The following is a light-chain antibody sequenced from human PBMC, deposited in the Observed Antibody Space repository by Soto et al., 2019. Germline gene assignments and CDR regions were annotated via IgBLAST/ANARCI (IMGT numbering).Light chain of an antibody. CDR2: DVT. CDR3: SSYSTRSTL. Sequence: QSALTQPASVSGSPGQSITISCTGTSSDIGAYNYVSWYQLHPGKAPKLIIFDVTYRPSGVSSRFSGSKSGNTASLTISGLRAEDEADYYCSSYSTRSTLFGGGTKLTVL. CDR1: SSDIGAYNY. V-gene: IGLV2-14*03. J-gene: IGLJ2*01.